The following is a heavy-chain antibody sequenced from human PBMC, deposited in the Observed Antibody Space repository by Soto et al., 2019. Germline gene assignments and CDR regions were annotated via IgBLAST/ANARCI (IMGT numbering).Heavy chain of an antibody. V-gene: IGHV3-23*01. CDR3: AKAPGRVPRLGGAHFDY. CDR2: ISGSGGST. D-gene: IGHD2-2*01. J-gene: IGHJ4*02. CDR1: GFTFSSYA. Sequence: GGSLRLSCAASGFTFSSYAMSWVRQAPGKGLEWVSAISGSGGSTYYADSVKGRFTISRDNSKNTLYLQMNSLRAEDTAVYYCAKAPGRVPRLGGAHFDYWGQGTLVTVSS.